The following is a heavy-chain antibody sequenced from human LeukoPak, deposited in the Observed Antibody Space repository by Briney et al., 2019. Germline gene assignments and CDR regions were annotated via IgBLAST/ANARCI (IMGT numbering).Heavy chain of an antibody. D-gene: IGHD1-26*01. CDR2: IYGTSST. Sequence: GGSLRLSCAASGFSVSSNHMSWVRQAPGKGLECVSVIYGTSSTYYADSVNGRFTISRDDSKNTLYLQMSSLTAEDTAVYYCVKRATVGAPSPLFDYWGQGTLVTVSS. V-gene: IGHV3-66*03. CDR3: VKRATVGAPSPLFDY. CDR1: GFSVSSNH. J-gene: IGHJ4*02.